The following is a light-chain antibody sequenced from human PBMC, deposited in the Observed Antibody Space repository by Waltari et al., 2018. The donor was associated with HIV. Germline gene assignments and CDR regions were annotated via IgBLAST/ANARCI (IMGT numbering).Light chain of an antibody. V-gene: IGLV1-44*01. Sequence: QSVLTQPPSASGTPGQRVTISCSGRNSNVGSNSVNWYRQVPGTAPKGLTYNDNQRPSGVPDRFSGSKSGNTASLAISGLRAEDEADYYCAVWDDSVSGEVVFGGGTKLTVL. CDR2: NDN. CDR3: AVWDDSVSGEVV. J-gene: IGLJ2*01. CDR1: NSNVGSNS.